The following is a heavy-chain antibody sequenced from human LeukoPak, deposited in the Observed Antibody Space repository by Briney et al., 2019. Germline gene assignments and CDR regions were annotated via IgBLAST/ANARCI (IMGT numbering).Heavy chain of an antibody. Sequence: WIGEIYHNGATNYNPSLKSRVTMLLDKSKNQFFLKLNSVTAADTAVYYCARNGGNSDYDYWGQGTLVTVSA. V-gene: IGHV4-4*02. CDR3: ARNGGNSDYDY. D-gene: IGHD4-23*01. J-gene: IGHJ4*02. CDR2: IYHNGAT.